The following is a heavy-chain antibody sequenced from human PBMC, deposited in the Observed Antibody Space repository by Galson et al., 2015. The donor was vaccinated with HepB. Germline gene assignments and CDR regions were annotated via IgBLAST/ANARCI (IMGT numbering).Heavy chain of an antibody. CDR1: GGTFSSYA. Sequence: SVKVSCKASGGTFSSYAISWVRQAPGQGLEWMGGIIPIFGTANYAQKFQGRVTITADESTSTAYMELSSLRSEDTAVYYCARDKFAYCGGDCRYYFDYWGQGTLVTVSS. V-gene: IGHV1-69*13. CDR3: ARDKFAYCGGDCRYYFDY. CDR2: IIPIFGTA. J-gene: IGHJ4*02. D-gene: IGHD2-21*01.